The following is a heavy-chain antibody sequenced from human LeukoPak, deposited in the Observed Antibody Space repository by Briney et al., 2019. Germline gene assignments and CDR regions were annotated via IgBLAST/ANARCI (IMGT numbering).Heavy chain of an antibody. CDR1: GFTFSSYW. J-gene: IGHJ4*02. Sequence: GGSLRLSCAAPGFTFSSYWMHWVRQAPGKGLVWVSRINGDGSSTSYADSVKGRFTISRDNAKNTLYLQMNSLRAEDTAVYYCARARDGYNSSRAGDYWGQGTLVTVSS. V-gene: IGHV3-74*01. CDR2: INGDGSST. CDR3: ARARDGYNSSRAGDY. D-gene: IGHD5-24*01.